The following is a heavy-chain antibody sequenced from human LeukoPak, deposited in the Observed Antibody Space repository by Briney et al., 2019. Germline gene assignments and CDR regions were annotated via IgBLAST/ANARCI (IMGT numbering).Heavy chain of an antibody. V-gene: IGHV4-59*01. Sequence: SETLSLTCTVSGGSISSYHWSWIRQPPGKGLEWIGYIYYSGSTNYNPSLKSRVTISVDTSKNQFSLKLSSVTAADTAVYYCARIVSTYNWFDPWGQGTLVTVSS. D-gene: IGHD5/OR15-5a*01. CDR3: ARIVSTYNWFDP. CDR1: GGSISSYH. CDR2: IYYSGST. J-gene: IGHJ5*02.